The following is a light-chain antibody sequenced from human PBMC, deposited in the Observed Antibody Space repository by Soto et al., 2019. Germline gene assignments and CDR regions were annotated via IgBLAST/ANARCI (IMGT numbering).Light chain of an antibody. CDR1: QGISNY. V-gene: IGKV1-27*01. J-gene: IGKJ1*01. Sequence: SQMARSRSARSTYVRNRVTMTCRASQGISNYLAWYQQKPGKVPKLLIYAASTLQSGVPSRFSGSGSGTDFTLPISSLQPEDVATYYCQKYTSAPWTFAQGTKVDIK. CDR2: AAS. CDR3: QKYTSAPWT.